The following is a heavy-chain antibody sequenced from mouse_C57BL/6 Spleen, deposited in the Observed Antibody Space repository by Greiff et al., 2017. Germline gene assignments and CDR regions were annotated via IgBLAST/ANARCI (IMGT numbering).Heavy chain of an antibody. CDR2: IYPGDGDT. J-gene: IGHJ1*03. CDR3: SRDYSGISSGYFDV. D-gene: IGHD1-1*01. CDR1: GYAFSGSW. Sequence: VQVEESGAELVKPGASVKLSCKASGYAFSGSWMNWVKQRPGKGLEWIGRIYPGDGDTNYNGKFKGKATLTADKSSSTAYMQLSSLTSEDSAVYFCSRDYSGISSGYFDVWGTGTPVTVSS. V-gene: IGHV1-82*01.